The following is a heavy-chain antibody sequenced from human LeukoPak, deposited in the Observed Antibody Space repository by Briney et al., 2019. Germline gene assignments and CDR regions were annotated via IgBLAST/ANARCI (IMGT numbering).Heavy chain of an antibody. D-gene: IGHD6-13*01. CDR3: ARGFIAAAGALDAFDI. J-gene: IGHJ3*02. Sequence: SETLSLTCTVSGGSVTDYYWSWIRQSPGKGLEWIGYIYYTGTSYNPSLKSRVTISVDTSKNQFSLKLSSVTAADTAVYYCARGFIAAAGALDAFDIWGQGTMVTVSS. CDR2: IYYTGT. V-gene: IGHV4-59*08. CDR1: GGSVTDYY.